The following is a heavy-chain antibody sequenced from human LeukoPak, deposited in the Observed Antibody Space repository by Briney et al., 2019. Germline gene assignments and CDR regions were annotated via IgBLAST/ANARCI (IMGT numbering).Heavy chain of an antibody. CDR2: IWYDGSNK. V-gene: IGHV3-33*01. Sequence: GRSLRLSCAASGFTFSSYGMHWVRQAPGKGLEWVAVIWYDGSNKYYADSVKGRLTISRDNSKNTLYLQMNSLRAEDTAVYYCARDLSKHYYYGMDVWGQGTTVTVSS. CDR1: GFTFSSYG. D-gene: IGHD4-11*01. J-gene: IGHJ6*02. CDR3: ARDLSKHYYYGMDV.